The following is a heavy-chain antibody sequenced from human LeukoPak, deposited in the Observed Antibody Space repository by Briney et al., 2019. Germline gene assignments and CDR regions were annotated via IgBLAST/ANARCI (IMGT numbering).Heavy chain of an antibody. V-gene: IGHV3-23*01. Sequence: GGSLRLSCAASGFAFSIYAMTWVRQAPGKGLEWVSTMSGSGDTIYYADSVKGRFTISRDNSKNTLYLQMNSLRAEDTALYYCAKLEGYCSSSTCHGNWYFDRWGRGTLVTVSS. D-gene: IGHD2-2*01. CDR3: AKLEGYCSSSTCHGNWYFDR. J-gene: IGHJ2*01. CDR2: MSGSGDTI. CDR1: GFAFSIYA.